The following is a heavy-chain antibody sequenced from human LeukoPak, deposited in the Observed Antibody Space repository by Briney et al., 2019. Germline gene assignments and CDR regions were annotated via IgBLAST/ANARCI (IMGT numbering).Heavy chain of an antibody. D-gene: IGHD4-17*01. V-gene: IGHV3-30*18. CDR2: ISYDGSNK. Sequence: GGPLRLSCAASGFTFSSYGMHWVRQAPGKGLEWVAVISYDGSNKYYADSVKGRFTISRDNSKNTLYLQMNSLRAEDTAVYYCAKDSHDYGDYVLDYWGQGTLVTVSS. J-gene: IGHJ4*02. CDR1: GFTFSSYG. CDR3: AKDSHDYGDYVLDY.